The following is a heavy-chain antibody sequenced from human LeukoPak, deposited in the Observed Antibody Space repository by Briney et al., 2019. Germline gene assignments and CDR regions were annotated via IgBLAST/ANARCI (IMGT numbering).Heavy chain of an antibody. CDR1: GYSFTAFY. CDR3: ARAHHIAAAH. CDR2: IHPRSGET. V-gene: IGHV1-2*02. Sequence: ASVKVSCKASGYSFTAFYIHWVRQAPGQGLEWMGWIHPRSGETNYAYKFRGRVTMTRDTSISTAYMELSRLRSDDTAVYYCARAHHIAAAHWGQGTMVTVSS. D-gene: IGHD6-13*01. J-gene: IGHJ3*01.